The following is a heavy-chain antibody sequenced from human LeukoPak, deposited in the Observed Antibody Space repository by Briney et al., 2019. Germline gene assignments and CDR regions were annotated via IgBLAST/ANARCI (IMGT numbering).Heavy chain of an antibody. V-gene: IGHV1-8*01. CDR3: ACSSAYYYDSSGGAFDI. Sequence: GASVKVSCKASGYTFTSYDINWVRQATGQGLEWRGWMNPNSGNTGYAQKFQGRVTMTRNTSISTAYMELSSLRSEDTAVYYCACSSAYYYDSSGGAFDIWGQGAMVTVSS. CDR1: GYTFTSYD. D-gene: IGHD3-22*01. J-gene: IGHJ3*02. CDR2: MNPNSGNT.